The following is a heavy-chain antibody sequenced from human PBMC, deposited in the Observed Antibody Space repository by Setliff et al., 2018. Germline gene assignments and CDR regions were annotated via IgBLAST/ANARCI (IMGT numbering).Heavy chain of an antibody. V-gene: IGHV4-39*02. CDR3: ARDPLTTNRRRAFDI. CDR2: IYYSGST. CDR1: GGSISSSSYY. J-gene: IGHJ3*02. D-gene: IGHD4-17*01. Sequence: SETLSLTCTVSGGSISSSSYYWGWIRQPPGKGLEWIGSIYYSGSTYYNPSLKSRVTISVDTSKNQFSLKLSSVTVADTAVYYCARDPLTTNRRRAFDIWGQGTMVTVSS.